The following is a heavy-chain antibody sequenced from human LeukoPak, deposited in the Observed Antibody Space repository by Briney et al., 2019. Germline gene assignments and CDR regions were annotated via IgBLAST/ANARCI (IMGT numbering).Heavy chain of an antibody. CDR1: GYTFTSYY. CDR2: INPSGGST. J-gene: IGHJ4*02. V-gene: IGHV1-46*01. D-gene: IGHD6-13*01. CDR3: ARDFPSIAAVDY. Sequence: ASVKVSCKASGYTFTSYYMHWVRQAPGQGLEWMEIINPSGGSTSYAQKFQGRVTMTRDTSTSTVYMELSSLRSEDTAVYYCARDFPSIAAVDYWGQGTLVTVSS.